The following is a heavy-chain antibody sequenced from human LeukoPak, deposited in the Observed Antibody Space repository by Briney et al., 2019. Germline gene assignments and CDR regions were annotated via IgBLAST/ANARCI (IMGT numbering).Heavy chain of an antibody. V-gene: IGHV3-30*03. Sequence: GRSLRLSCAASGFTFSSYGMHWVRQAPGKGLEWVAVISYDGSNKYYADSVKGRFTISRDNSKNTLYLQMNSLRAEDTAVYYCARDRLMITFGGVIVIGYAFDIWGQGTMVTVSS. D-gene: IGHD3-16*02. J-gene: IGHJ3*02. CDR1: GFTFSSYG. CDR2: ISYDGSNK. CDR3: ARDRLMITFGGVIVIGYAFDI.